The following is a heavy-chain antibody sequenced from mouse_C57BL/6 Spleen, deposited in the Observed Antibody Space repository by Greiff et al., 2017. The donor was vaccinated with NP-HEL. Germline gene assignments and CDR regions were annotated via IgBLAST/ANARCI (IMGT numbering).Heavy chain of an antibody. CDR1: GYSITSGYY. J-gene: IGHJ4*01. Sequence: ESGPGLVKPSQSLSLTCSVTGYSITSGYYWNWIRQFPGNKLEWMGYISYDGSNNYNPSLKNRISIIRDTSKNQFFLKLNSVTTEDTATYYCARGAMDYWGQGTSVTVSS. CDR3: ARGAMDY. CDR2: ISYDGSN. V-gene: IGHV3-6*01.